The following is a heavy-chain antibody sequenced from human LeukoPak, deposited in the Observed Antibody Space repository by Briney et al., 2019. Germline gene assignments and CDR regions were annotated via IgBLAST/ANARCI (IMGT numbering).Heavy chain of an antibody. D-gene: IGHD1-7*01. J-gene: IGHJ4*02. CDR3: ARGESGTEFDY. CDR2: INWNGGST. CDR1: GFTFDDYG. V-gene: IGHV3-20*04. Sequence: RPGGSMRLSCAASGFTFDDYGMSWVRQAPGKGLEWVSGINWNGGSTGYADSVKGRFTISRDNAKNSLYLQMNSLRVEDTALYYCARGESGTEFDYWGQGTLVTVSS.